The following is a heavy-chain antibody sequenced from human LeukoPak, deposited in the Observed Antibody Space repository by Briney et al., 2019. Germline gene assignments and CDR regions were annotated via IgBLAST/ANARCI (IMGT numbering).Heavy chain of an antibody. CDR1: GYTFTNYG. V-gene: IGHV1-8*02. CDR3: ARVPRESNSH. J-gene: IGHJ4*02. D-gene: IGHD1-1*01. CDR2: MNPNSGHT. Sequence: ASVKVSCKASGYTFTNYGISWVRQATGQGLEWMGYMNPNSGHTVYAQKFQGRVTMTRDTSISTAYMELSSLRFDDTAVYYCARVPRESNSHWGQGTLVTVSS.